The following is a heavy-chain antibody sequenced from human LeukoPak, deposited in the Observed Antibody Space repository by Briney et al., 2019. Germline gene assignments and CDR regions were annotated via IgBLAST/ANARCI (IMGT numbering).Heavy chain of an antibody. D-gene: IGHD3-9*01. V-gene: IGHV3-21*04. CDR1: GFTFTTYS. CDR2: ISSGSSAI. J-gene: IGHJ6*03. Sequence: GGSLRLSCEASGFTFTTYSMTWVRQAPGKGLEWVSIISSGSSAIFSADALKGRFTISRDDAKNLLYLDMNGLRAEDTALYYCARDVGILTGSYYYYYMDVWGKGTTVTVSS. CDR3: ARDVGILTGSYYYYYMDV.